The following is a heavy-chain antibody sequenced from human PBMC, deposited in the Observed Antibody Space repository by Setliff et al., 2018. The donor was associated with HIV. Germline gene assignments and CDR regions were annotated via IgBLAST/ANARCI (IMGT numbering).Heavy chain of an antibody. CDR3: ARHGAFYYYYYMDV. V-gene: IGHV4-39*01. CDR1: GGSFSSSSYY. CDR2: LRPRGNT. Sequence: SETLSLTCTLSGGSFSSSSYYWGWIRQPPGKGLEWIGSLRPRGNTYYNPSLKSPVTISVDTSKNQFSLNLSSVTAADTAVYYCARHGAFYYYYYMDVWGKGTTVTVSS. J-gene: IGHJ6*03.